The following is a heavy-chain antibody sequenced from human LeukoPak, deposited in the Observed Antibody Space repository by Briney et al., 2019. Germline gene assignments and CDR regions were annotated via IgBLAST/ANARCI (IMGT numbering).Heavy chain of an antibody. CDR2: ISYDGSDK. CDR3: AKDIRNDRFGGPGKY. Sequence: GGSLRLSCVVSGFTFSTYAMHWVRQAPGKGLEWVAIISYDGSDKYYADSAKGRFTISRDNSKNTLYLQMNSLRAEDTAVYYCAKDIRNDRFGGPGKYWGQGTLVTVSS. D-gene: IGHD3-10*01. J-gene: IGHJ4*02. V-gene: IGHV3-30*18. CDR1: GFTFSTYA.